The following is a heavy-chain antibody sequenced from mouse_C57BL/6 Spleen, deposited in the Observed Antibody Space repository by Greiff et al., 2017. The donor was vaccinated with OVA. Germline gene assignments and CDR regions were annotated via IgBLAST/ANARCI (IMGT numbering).Heavy chain of an antibody. CDR1: GYTFTSYW. CDR3: ARGSTAQANYFDY. J-gene: IGHJ2*01. Sequence: QVQLQQPGAELVMPGASVKLSCKASGYTFTSYWMHWVKQRPGQGLEWIGEIDPSDSYTNYNQKFKGKSTLTVDKSSSTAYMQLSSLTSEDSAVYYCARGSTAQANYFDYWGQGTTLTVSS. V-gene: IGHV1-69*01. D-gene: IGHD3-2*02. CDR2: IDPSDSYT.